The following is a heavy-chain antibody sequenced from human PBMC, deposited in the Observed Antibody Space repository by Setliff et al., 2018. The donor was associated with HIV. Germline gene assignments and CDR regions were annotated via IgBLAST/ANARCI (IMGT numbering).Heavy chain of an antibody. J-gene: IGHJ1*01. CDR1: GYIFSSYW. CDR3: ATSDYGGNSGHFQH. D-gene: IGHD4-17*01. V-gene: IGHV5-51*01. Sequence: GESLKISCKGSGYIFSSYWIAWVRQMPGKGLEWMGIIYPGDSDTRYSPSFQGQVTISADKSISTAYLHWSSLKASDTATYYCATSDYGGNSGHFQHWGQGTLVTVSS. CDR2: IYPGDSDT.